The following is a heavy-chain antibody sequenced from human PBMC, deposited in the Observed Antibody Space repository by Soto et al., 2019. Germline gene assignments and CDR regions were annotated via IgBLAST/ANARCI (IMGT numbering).Heavy chain of an antibody. CDR1: GFTFSSYA. D-gene: IGHD3-10*01. CDR2: ISGSGGST. J-gene: IGHJ4*02. Sequence: EVQLLESGGGLVQPGGSLRLSCAASGFTFSSYAMSWVRQAPGKGLEWVSAISGSGGSTYYADSVKGRFTISRDNSKNTLYLQMNSLRAEDTAVYYCAKDRGTMVRGAIGLLDYWGQGTLVTVSS. CDR3: AKDRGTMVRGAIGLLDY. V-gene: IGHV3-23*01.